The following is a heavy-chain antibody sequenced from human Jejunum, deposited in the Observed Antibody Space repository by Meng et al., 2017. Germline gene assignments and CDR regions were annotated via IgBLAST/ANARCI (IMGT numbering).Heavy chain of an antibody. CDR3: ARSPYSGSALPFFDY. CDR1: GGSIESNNW. CDR2: VYHSGST. D-gene: IGHD1-26*01. V-gene: IGHV4-4*02. Sequence: QVHPQESGPGLGKPSETLSLTCAVSGGSIESNNWWTWIRQPPGQGLEWIGEVYHSGSTHYNPSLQSRVTISIDNSKNRFSLSLNSVTAADTAVYYCARSPYSGSALPFFDYWGQGSLVTVSS. J-gene: IGHJ4*02.